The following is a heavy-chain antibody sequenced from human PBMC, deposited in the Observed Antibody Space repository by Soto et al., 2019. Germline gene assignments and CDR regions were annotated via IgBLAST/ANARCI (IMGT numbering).Heavy chain of an antibody. CDR3: ARDMRALRADAFDI. J-gene: IGHJ3*02. CDR2: IYYSGST. V-gene: IGHV4-59*01. Sequence: SETLSLTCTVSGGSISSYYWSWIRQPPGKGLEWIGYIYYSGSTNYNPSLKSRVTISVDTSKNQFSLKLSSVTAADTAVYYCARDMRALRADAFDIWGQGTMVTVSS. D-gene: IGHD4-17*01. CDR1: GGSISSYY.